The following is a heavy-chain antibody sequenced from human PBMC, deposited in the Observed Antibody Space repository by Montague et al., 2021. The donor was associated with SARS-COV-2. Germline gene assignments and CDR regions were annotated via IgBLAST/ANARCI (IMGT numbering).Heavy chain of an antibody. CDR1: GGSISSSSYY. V-gene: IGHV4-39*01. D-gene: IGHD3-16*02. Sequence: SETLSLTCTVSGGSISSSSYYWGWIRQPPGKGLEWTGSIYYSGSTYYNPSLKSRVTISVDTSKNQFSLKLSSVTAADTAVYYCVRGHAYVWGGYRYFHWFDPWGQGTLVTVSS. CDR2: IYYSGST. J-gene: IGHJ5*02. CDR3: VRGHAYVWGGYRYFHWFDP.